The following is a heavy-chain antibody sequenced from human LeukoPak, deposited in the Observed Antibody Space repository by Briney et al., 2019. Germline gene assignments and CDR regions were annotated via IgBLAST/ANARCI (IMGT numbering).Heavy chain of an antibody. V-gene: IGHV1-2*02. Sequence: ASVKVFCKTFGYTFTGFYLQWVRQAPGQGPEGMGWHNPNSGGTKYAKMCQGRVNMLRDTSISTAYMALSRLRSDDTAVYYCARDSTGFGESHFYYWGQGTLVTVSS. J-gene: IGHJ4*02. D-gene: IGHD3-10*01. CDR1: GYTFTGFY. CDR3: ARDSTGFGESHFYY. CDR2: HNPNSGGT.